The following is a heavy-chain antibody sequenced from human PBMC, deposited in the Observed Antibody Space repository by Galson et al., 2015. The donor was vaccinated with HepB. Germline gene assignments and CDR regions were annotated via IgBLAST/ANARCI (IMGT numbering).Heavy chain of an antibody. CDR3: ANTRGPVRFLEWLYYYYYMDV. Sequence: SLRLSCAASGFTFSSYAMSWVRQAPGKGLEWVSAISGSGGSTYYADSVKGRFTISRDNSKNTLYLQMNSLRAEDTAVYYCANTRGPVRFLEWLYYYYYMDVWGKGTTVTVSS. D-gene: IGHD3-3*01. V-gene: IGHV3-23*01. J-gene: IGHJ6*03. CDR1: GFTFSSYA. CDR2: ISGSGGST.